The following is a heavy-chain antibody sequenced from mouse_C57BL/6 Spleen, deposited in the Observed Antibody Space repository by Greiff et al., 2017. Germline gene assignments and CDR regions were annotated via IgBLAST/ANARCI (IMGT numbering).Heavy chain of an antibody. CDR2: IWSGGST. V-gene: IGHV2-2*01. Sequence: VQLQQSGPGLVQPSQSLSITCTVSGFSLTSYGVHWVRQSPGKGLEWLGVIWSGGSTDYNAAFISRLSISKDNSKCQVFFKMNSLQADDTAIYYCASLSSRDYWGQGTSVTVSS. CDR1: GFSLTSYG. CDR3: ASLSSRDY. J-gene: IGHJ4*01.